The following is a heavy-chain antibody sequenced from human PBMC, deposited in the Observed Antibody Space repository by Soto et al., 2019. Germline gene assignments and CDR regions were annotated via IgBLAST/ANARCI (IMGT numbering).Heavy chain of an antibody. Sequence: PSETLSLTCTVSGGSISSYYWTWIRQPPGKGLEWIGYIYYSGSTNYNPSLKSRVTISVDTSKNQFSLKLSSVTAADTAVYYCARRSDTAPYYYYYYMDVWGKGTTVTVSS. CDR2: IYYSGST. V-gene: IGHV4-59*08. J-gene: IGHJ6*03. CDR3: ARRSDTAPYYYYYYMDV. D-gene: IGHD5-18*01. CDR1: GGSISSYY.